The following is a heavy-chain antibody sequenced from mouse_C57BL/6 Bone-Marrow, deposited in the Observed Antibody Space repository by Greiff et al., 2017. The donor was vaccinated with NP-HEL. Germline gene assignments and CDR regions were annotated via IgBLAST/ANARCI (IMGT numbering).Heavy chain of an antibody. J-gene: IGHJ3*01. CDR1: GYTFTDYY. CDR3: ARSHYGSSSLFAY. V-gene: IGHV1-76*01. CDR2: IYPGSGNT. D-gene: IGHD1-1*01. Sequence: VQLQQSGAELVRPGASVKLSCKASGYTFTDYYINWVKQRPGQGLEWIARIYPGSGNTYYNEKFKGKATLTAEKSSSTAYMQLSSLTSEDSAVYFCARSHYGSSSLFAYWGQGTLVTVSA.